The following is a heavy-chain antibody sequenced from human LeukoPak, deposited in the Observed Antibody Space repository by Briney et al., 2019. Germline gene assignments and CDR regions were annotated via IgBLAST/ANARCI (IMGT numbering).Heavy chain of an antibody. J-gene: IGHJ4*02. CDR2: ISYDGSNK. Sequence: GGSLRLSCAASGFTFSSYAMHWVRQAPGKGLEWVAVISYDGSNKYYADSVKGRFTISRDNSKNTLYLQMNSLRAEDTAVYYCATEISSGGQGTLVTVSS. CDR1: GFTFSSYA. V-gene: IGHV3-30-3*01. CDR3: ATEISS. D-gene: IGHD6-6*01.